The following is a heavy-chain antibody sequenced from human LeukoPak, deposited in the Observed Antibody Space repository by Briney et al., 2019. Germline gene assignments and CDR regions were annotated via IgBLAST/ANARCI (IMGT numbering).Heavy chain of an antibody. J-gene: IGHJ6*03. CDR2: ISAYNGNT. CDR3: AREGTLMVYALRPYYYYYMDV. Sequence: GASVKVSCKASGYTFTSYGISWVRQAPGQGLEWMGWISAYNGNTNYAQKLQGRVTMTTDTSTSTAYMELRSLRSDDTAVYYCAREGTLMVYALRPYYYYYMDVWGKGTTVTVSS. D-gene: IGHD2-8*01. V-gene: IGHV1-18*01. CDR1: GYTFTSYG.